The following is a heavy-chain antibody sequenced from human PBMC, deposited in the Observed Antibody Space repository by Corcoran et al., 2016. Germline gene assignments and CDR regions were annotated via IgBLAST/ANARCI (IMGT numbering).Heavy chain of an antibody. V-gene: IGHV5-10-1*03. CDR2: IDPSDSYT. Sequence: EVQLVQSGAEVKKPGESLRISCKGSGYSFTSYWISWVRQMPGKGLEWMGRIDPSDSYTNYSPSFQGHVTISADKSISTTYLQWSSLKASDTAMYDCARHQKEAYSSGWYDYDYWGQGTLVTVSS. CDR3: ARHQKEAYSSGWYDYDY. D-gene: IGHD6-19*01. J-gene: IGHJ4*02. CDR1: GYSFTSYW.